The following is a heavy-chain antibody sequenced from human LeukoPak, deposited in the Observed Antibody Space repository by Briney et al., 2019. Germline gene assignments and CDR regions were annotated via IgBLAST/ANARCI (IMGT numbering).Heavy chain of an antibody. CDR1: GGTFSSYA. J-gene: IGHJ4*02. V-gene: IGHV1-2*04. Sequence: GSSVKVSCTASGGTFSSYAISWVRQAPGQGLEWMGWINPNSGGTNYAQKFQGWVTMTRDTSISTAYMELSRLRSDDTAVYYCARETGGHSSSWYDYWGQGTLVTVSS. D-gene: IGHD6-13*01. CDR2: INPNSGGT. CDR3: ARETGGHSSSWYDY.